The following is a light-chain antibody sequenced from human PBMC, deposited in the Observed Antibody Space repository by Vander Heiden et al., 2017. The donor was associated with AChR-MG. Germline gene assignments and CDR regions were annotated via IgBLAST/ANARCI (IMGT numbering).Light chain of an antibody. Sequence: DIQMTQSPSTLSASVGDRVTITCRASQSVSSRLAWYQQKPGKAPDLLIYKASSLQSGVPSRFSGSGSGTEFTLTISRLQPDDFATYYCQQDHTYSWTFGQGTQVEVK. J-gene: IGKJ1*01. CDR3: QQDHTYSWT. V-gene: IGKV1-5*03. CDR1: QSVSSR. CDR2: KAS.